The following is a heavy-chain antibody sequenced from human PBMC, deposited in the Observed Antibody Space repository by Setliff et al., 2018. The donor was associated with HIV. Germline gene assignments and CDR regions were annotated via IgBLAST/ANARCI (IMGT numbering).Heavy chain of an antibody. V-gene: IGHV4-39*01. D-gene: IGHD2-21*01. CDR1: GVSINRTDHY. Sequence: SETLSLTCSVSGVSINRTDHYWGWIRQSPGKRLEWIGSVSQSGSTYYNPSLKSRITISVDRSKNLFSLKLISVTAADQGVYYCARAPVAEANWFDPWGLGTLVTAPQ. J-gene: IGHJ5*02. CDR2: VSQSGST. CDR3: ARAPVAEANWFDP.